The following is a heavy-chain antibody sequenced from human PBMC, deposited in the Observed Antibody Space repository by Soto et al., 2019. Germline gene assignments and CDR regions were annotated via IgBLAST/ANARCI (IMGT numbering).Heavy chain of an antibody. CDR2: ISGSGATT. J-gene: IGHJ4*02. D-gene: IGHD4-17*01. CDR1: GFTFRKYA. V-gene: IGHV3-23*01. CDR3: ANRVLYGDCVSAGDS. Sequence: EVQLLESGGGLVQPGESLRLSCTASGFTFRKYAMTWVRQAPGKGLEWVASISGSGATTYYADSVRGRFTISRDNSKNTLYLQVNSLKVEDTAIYYCANRVLYGDCVSAGDSWGQGTLVTVSS.